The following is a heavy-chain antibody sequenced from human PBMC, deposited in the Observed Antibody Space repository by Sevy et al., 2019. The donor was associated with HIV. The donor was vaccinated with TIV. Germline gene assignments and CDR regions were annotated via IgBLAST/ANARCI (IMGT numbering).Heavy chain of an antibody. V-gene: IGHV3-15*07. Sequence: GGSLRLSCGGSGFNISSASMNWVRQAPGRGLEWVGRIKVKIDGETTDYGAPVKGRFIISRDDSRKTVYVQLNSVKSEDTAMYFCTTRPYGSIIDYWGQGTLVTVSS. CDR3: TTRPYGSIIDY. J-gene: IGHJ4*02. CDR1: GFNISSAS. CDR2: IKVKIDGETT. D-gene: IGHD3-10*01.